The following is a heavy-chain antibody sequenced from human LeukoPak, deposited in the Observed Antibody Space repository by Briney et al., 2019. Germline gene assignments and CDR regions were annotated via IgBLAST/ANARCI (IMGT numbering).Heavy chain of an antibody. CDR3: ARLPIVVVPSTSFDI. J-gene: IGHJ3*02. D-gene: IGHD2-2*01. Sequence: PSETLSLTFTVSGGSISSYYWSWIRQPPGKGLEWIGSIYYSGNTYYNPSLKSRVTLSVDTSKNQFSLKLSSVTAADTAVYYCARLPIVVVPSTSFDIWGQGTMVTVSS. V-gene: IGHV4-39*01. CDR2: IYYSGNT. CDR1: GGSISSYY.